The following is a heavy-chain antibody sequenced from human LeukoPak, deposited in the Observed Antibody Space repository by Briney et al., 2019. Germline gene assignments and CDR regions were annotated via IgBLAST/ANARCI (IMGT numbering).Heavy chain of an antibody. CDR1: GYIFTNYW. Sequence: PGASLQISCQGSGYIFTNYWIGGGRQVPGKGLEWMGIIHPGEFDTRYSPSFEGQVTISADKYISTAYLQWSSLKASDSGMYYCATWDINFVFDHWGQGTLVTVSA. D-gene: IGHD4-11*01. V-gene: IGHV5-51*01. CDR3: ATWDINFVFDH. J-gene: IGHJ4*02. CDR2: IHPGEFDT.